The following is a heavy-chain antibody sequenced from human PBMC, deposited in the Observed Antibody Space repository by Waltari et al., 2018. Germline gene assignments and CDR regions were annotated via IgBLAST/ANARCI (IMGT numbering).Heavy chain of an antibody. CDR2: ISWDGGST. J-gene: IGHJ4*02. Sequence: EVQLVESGGVVVQPGGSLRLSCAASGFTFDDYAMHWVRQAPGKGLEWVSLISWDGGSTYYADSVKGRFTISRDNSKNSLYLQMNSLRAEDTALYYCAKGWRYYGSGSPPESDYFDYWGQGTLVTVSS. CDR1: GFTFDDYA. D-gene: IGHD3-10*01. V-gene: IGHV3-43D*03. CDR3: AKGWRYYGSGSPPESDYFDY.